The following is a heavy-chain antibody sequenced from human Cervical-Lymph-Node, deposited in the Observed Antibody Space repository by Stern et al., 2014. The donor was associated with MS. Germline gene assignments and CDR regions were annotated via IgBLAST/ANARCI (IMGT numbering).Heavy chain of an antibody. J-gene: IGHJ6*02. CDR3: ARYSSSWYRYYYGMDV. Sequence: QLQLQESGPGLVKPSETLSLTCTVSGGSISSSSYYWGWIRQPPGKGLEXIGSIYYSGSTYYNPSLKSRVTIFVDTSKNQFSLKLASVTAADTAVYYCARYSSSWYRYYYGMDVWGQGTTVTVSS. CDR2: IYYSGST. D-gene: IGHD6-13*01. V-gene: IGHV4-39*01. CDR1: GGSISSSSYY.